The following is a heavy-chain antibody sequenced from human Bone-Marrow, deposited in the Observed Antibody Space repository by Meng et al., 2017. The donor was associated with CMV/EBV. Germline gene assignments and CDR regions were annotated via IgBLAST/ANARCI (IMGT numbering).Heavy chain of an antibody. CDR1: GDSISSSGYY. CDR2: MSYSGCT. V-gene: IGHV4-39*01. D-gene: IGHD2-21*01. CDR3: ARVIPRDPYYFDY. Sequence: SETLSLTCTVSGDSISSSGYYWGWIRQPPGKGLEWIGSMSYSGCTYYNPSLKSRVTISVVTSKNQFSLKLSSVTAADTAVYYCARVIPRDPYYFDYWGQGTLVTVSS. J-gene: IGHJ4*02.